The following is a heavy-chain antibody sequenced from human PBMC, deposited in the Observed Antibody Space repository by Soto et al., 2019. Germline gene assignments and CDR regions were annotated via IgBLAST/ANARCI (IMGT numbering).Heavy chain of an antibody. CDR1: EFTFSSYS. CDR3: ARDSGTAMADY. J-gene: IGHJ4*02. V-gene: IGHV3-21*01. Sequence: ESGGGLVKPGGSLRLSCAASEFTFSSYSMNWVRQAPGKGLEWVSSISSSSSYISYADSVKGRFTISRDNAKNSLYLQMNSLRAEDTAVYYCARDSGTAMADYWGQGTLVTVSS. CDR2: ISSSSSYI. D-gene: IGHD5-18*01.